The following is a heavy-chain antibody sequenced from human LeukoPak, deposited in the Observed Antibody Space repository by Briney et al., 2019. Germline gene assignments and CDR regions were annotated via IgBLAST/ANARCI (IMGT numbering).Heavy chain of an antibody. Sequence: ASVKVSCKASGYTFTSYDINWVRQATGQGLEWMGWMNPNSGNTGYAQKFQGRVTMTRNTSISTAYMELSSLRSEDTAVYYCAREGVYCSSTSCHPGGAFDIWGQGTMVTVSS. D-gene: IGHD2-2*01. CDR2: MNPNSGNT. V-gene: IGHV1-8*01. J-gene: IGHJ3*02. CDR1: GYTFTSYD. CDR3: AREGVYCSSTSCHPGGAFDI.